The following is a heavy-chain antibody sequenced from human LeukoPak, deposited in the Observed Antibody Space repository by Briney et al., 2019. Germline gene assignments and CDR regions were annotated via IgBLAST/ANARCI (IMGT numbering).Heavy chain of an antibody. CDR3: ARAGYGDSDFDY. CDR1: GYSISASYY. J-gene: IGHJ4*02. CDR2: IYHSGNT. D-gene: IGHD4-17*01. V-gene: IGHV4-38-2*02. Sequence: PSETLSLTCTVSGYSISASYYWGWIRQPPGQGLEWIGSIYHSGNTYYNPSLKSRVTISVDTSKNQFSLKLNSVTAADTAVYYCARAGYGDSDFDYWGQGTLVTVSS.